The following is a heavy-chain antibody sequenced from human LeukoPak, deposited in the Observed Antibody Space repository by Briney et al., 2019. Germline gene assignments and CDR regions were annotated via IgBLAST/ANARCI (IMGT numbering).Heavy chain of an antibody. CDR2: IIPIFGTA. V-gene: IGHV1-69*13. D-gene: IGHD6-19*01. CDR3: ARGAAVADAGYYYYYYMDV. CDR1: GGTFSSYA. Sequence: SVKVSCKASGGTFSSYAISWVRQAPGQGLEWMGGIIPIFGTANYAQKFQGRVTITADESTSTAYMELSSLRSEDTAVYYCARGAAVADAGYYYYYYMDVWGKGTTVTISS. J-gene: IGHJ6*03.